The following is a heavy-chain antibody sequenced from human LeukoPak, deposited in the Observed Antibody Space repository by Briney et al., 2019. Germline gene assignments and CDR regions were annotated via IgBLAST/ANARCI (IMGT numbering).Heavy chain of an antibody. V-gene: IGHV3-7*01. D-gene: IGHD3-16*01. CDR2: IKQDGSNK. CDR1: GFTFNEAW. Sequence: GGSLRLSCAASGFTFNEAWMSWVRQAPGKGLEWVANIKQDGSNKNYVDSVKGRFTISRDNAKNSLYLQMNSLRAEDTAVYYCARDGLQKLGFDYWGRGTLVTVSS. CDR3: ARDGLQKLGFDY. J-gene: IGHJ4*02.